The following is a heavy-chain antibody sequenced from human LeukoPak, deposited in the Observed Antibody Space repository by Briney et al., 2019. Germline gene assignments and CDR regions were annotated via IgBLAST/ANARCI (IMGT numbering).Heavy chain of an antibody. Sequence: PGTSLRLSCTASGFTFSNYGMHWVRPAPGKGLEWVAVISYDGSNNYYADSVKGRFTISRDNFKNTLYLQMNSLRVEDTAIYYCARDPYNGAYSEGYYYYYMDVWGKGTTVTVSS. V-gene: IGHV3-30*03. D-gene: IGHD1-1*01. CDR3: ARDPYNGAYSEGYYYYYMDV. J-gene: IGHJ6*03. CDR2: ISYDGSNN. CDR1: GFTFSNYG.